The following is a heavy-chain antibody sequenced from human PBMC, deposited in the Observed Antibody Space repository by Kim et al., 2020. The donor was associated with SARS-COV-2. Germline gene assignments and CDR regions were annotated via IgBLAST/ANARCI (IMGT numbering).Heavy chain of an antibody. CDR1: GGSISSGDYY. D-gene: IGHD3-10*01. J-gene: IGHJ4*02. CDR3: ARVEYRVRGVITLNYFDY. CDR2: IYYSGST. V-gene: IGHV4-30-4*01. Sequence: SETLSLTCTVSGGSISSGDYYWSWIRQPPGKGLEWIGYIYYSGSTYYNPSLKSRVTISVDTSKNQFSLKLSSVTAADTAVYYCARVEYRVRGVITLNYFDYWGQGTLVTVSS.